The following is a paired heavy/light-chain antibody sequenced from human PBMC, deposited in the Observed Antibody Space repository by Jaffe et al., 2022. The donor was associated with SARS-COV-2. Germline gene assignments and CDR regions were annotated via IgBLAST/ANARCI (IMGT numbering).Light chain of an antibody. Sequence: DIQMTQSPSSLSASVGDRITITCRASEHISNYLNWFQQKPGKAPELLIYAASSLQSGVPSRFSGSGSGTDFTLTISSLHPEDFAAYYCQQTYFAPRTFGGGTKVEIK. CDR3: QQTYFAPRT. CDR1: EHISNY. V-gene: IGKV1-39*01. CDR2: AAS. J-gene: IGKJ4*01.
Heavy chain of an antibody. CDR3: ARESQYYDGSAYHYVNYMDV. V-gene: IGHV3-48*01. CDR2: IRSSSSTI. Sequence: EVQLVESGGGLVQPGGSLRLSCAASGFTFSTHNMNWVRQAPGKGLEWVSYIRSSSSTIYYADSVKGRFTISRDNAKNSLYLQMNSLRAEDTAVYYCARESQYYDGSAYHYVNYMDVWGTGTTVTVSS. J-gene: IGHJ6*03. CDR1: GFTFSTHN. D-gene: IGHD3-22*01.